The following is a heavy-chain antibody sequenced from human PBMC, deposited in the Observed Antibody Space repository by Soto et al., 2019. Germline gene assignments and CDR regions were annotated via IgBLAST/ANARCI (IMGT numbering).Heavy chain of an antibody. V-gene: IGHV3-21*01. CDR2: ISSSSSYI. Sequence: GGSLRLSRAASGFTFSSYSMNWVRQAPGKGLEWVSSISSSSSYIYYADSVKGRFTISRDNAKNSLYLQMNSLRAEDTAVYYCARDVPKSWYYDSSGYQLGDYWGQGTLVTVSS. CDR3: ARDVPKSWYYDSSGYQLGDY. J-gene: IGHJ4*02. CDR1: GFTFSSYS. D-gene: IGHD3-22*01.